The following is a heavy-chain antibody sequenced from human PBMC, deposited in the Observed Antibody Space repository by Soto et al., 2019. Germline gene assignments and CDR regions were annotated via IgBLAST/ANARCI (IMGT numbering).Heavy chain of an antibody. CDR1: GGTFSSHG. V-gene: IGHV1-69*06. D-gene: IGHD3-3*01. CDR3: ASERSAQYLEF. CDR2: IIPTFGTP. Sequence: QVQLVQSGTVVQRRGSSVKVSCQASGGTFSSHGLAWVRKAPGQGLEWMGGIIPTFGTPTYAPKFQGRVTITADKSTNTAYMELSSQRSEDTGVYYCASERSAQYLEFWGQGTLITVSS. J-gene: IGHJ4*02.